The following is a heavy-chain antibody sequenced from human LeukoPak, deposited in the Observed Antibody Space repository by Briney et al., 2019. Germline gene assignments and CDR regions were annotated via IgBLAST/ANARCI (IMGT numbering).Heavy chain of an antibody. Sequence: GGSLRLSCAASGFSFSSYSIYWVRQAPGKGLGWVAVIWSDGNNKYYSDSVKGRFTISRDNSNNTLYLEMNSLRAEDTAVYYCARDGLTDSSGYTVIDNWGQGTLVTVSS. J-gene: IGHJ4*02. V-gene: IGHV3-33*07. CDR3: ARDGLTDSSGYTVIDN. CDR2: IWSDGNNK. CDR1: GFSFSSYS. D-gene: IGHD3-22*01.